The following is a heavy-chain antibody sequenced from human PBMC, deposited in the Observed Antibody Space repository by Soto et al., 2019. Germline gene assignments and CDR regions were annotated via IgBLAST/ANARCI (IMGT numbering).Heavy chain of an antibody. CDR3: ARDGICSSTSCLYNWFDP. V-gene: IGHV1-69*01. D-gene: IGHD2-2*01. Sequence: QVQLVQSGAEVKKPGSSVKVSCKASGGTFSSYAISWVRQAPGQGLEWMGGIIPIFGTANYAQKFQGRVTITADESTSTAYMKLSSLRSEDTAVYYCARDGICSSTSCLYNWFDPWGQGTLVTVSS. CDR2: IIPIFGTA. CDR1: GGTFSSYA. J-gene: IGHJ5*02.